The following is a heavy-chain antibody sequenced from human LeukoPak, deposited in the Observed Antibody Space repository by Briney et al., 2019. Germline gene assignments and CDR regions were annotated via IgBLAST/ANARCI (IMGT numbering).Heavy chain of an antibody. CDR1: GFTFSSYA. D-gene: IGHD3-22*01. CDR3: AKGVQYYYDSSGPPNWFDP. J-gene: IGHJ5*02. Sequence: GGSLRLSCAASGFTFSSYAMRWVRQAPGKGLEWVSAISGSGGSTYYADSVKGRFTISRDNSKNTLYLQMNSLRAEDTAVYYCAKGVQYYYDSSGPPNWFDPWGQGTLVTVSS. CDR2: ISGSGGST. V-gene: IGHV3-23*01.